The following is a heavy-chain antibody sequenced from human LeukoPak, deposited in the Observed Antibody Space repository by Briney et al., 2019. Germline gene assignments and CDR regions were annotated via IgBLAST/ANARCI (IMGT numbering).Heavy chain of an antibody. CDR3: SRGPPAKPGTGYYYGMDV. CDR1: GGSFSGYY. D-gene: IGHD2-2*01. Sequence: SETLSLTCAVYGGSFSGYYWSWIRQPPGKGLEWIGEINHSGSTNYNPSLKSRVTISVDTSKNQFSLKLSSVTAADTAVYYCSRGPPAKPGTGYYYGMDVWGQGTTVTVSS. J-gene: IGHJ6*02. V-gene: IGHV4-34*01. CDR2: INHSGST.